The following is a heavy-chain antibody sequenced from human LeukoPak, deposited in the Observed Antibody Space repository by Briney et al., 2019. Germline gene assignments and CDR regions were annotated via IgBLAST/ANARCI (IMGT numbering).Heavy chain of an antibody. CDR3: ARVTAPYGDYGHSSVGIHLDV. V-gene: IGHV3-48*01. J-gene: IGHJ6*04. D-gene: IGHD4-17*01. CDR2: ISSSSSTI. Sequence: PGGSLRLSCAASGFTFSSYSMNWVRQAPGKGLEWVSYISSSSSTIYYADSVKGRFTISRDNAKNSLYLQMNSLRAEDTAVYYCARVTAPYGDYGHSSVGIHLDVWGKGTTVTVSS. CDR1: GFTFSSYS.